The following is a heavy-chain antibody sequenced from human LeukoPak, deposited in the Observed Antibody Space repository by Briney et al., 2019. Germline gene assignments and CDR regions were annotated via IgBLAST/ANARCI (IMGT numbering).Heavy chain of an antibody. CDR1: GFTFSSYG. V-gene: IGHV3-30*02. CDR3: AKVYIAARPHWFDP. D-gene: IGHD6-6*01. Sequence: GGSLRLSCAVSGFTFSSYGMHWVRQAPGKGLEWVAFIRYDGRNENYADSVKGRFTISRDDSKNTLYLQMNSLRVEDTAVYYCAKVYIAARPHWFDPWGQGTLVTVSS. J-gene: IGHJ5*02. CDR2: IRYDGRNE.